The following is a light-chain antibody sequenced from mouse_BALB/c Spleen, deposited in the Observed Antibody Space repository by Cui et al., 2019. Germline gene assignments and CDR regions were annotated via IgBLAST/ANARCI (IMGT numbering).Light chain of an antibody. V-gene: IGKV12-41*01. CDR2: NAK. Sequence: DIQMTPSPASLSASVGATGTITCRASGNLHNYLAWYQQKQGKSPQLLVYNAKTLADCGPSRFSGSGTGTQYSLKINSLQPEDFGSYHCQHFWSTPFTFGSGTKLEIK. J-gene: IGKJ4*01. CDR3: QHFWSTPFT. CDR1: GNLHNY.